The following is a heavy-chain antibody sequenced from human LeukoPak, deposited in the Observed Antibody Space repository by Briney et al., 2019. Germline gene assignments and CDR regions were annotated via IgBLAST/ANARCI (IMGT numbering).Heavy chain of an antibody. D-gene: IGHD2-15*01. CDR2: INPNSGGT. V-gene: IGHV1-2*02. J-gene: IGHJ4*02. CDR1: GYTFTGYY. CDR3: ARDHCSGGSCYSDFDY. Sequence: ASVKVSCKASGYTFTGYYMHWVRQAPGQGLEWMGWINPNSGGTNYAQKFQGRVTMTRDTSISTAYMELSRLRSDDTAVDYCARDHCSGGSCYSDFDYWGQGTLVTVSS.